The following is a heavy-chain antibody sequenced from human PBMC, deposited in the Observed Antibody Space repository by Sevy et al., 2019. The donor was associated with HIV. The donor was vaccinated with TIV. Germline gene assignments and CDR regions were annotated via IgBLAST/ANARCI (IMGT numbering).Heavy chain of an antibody. V-gene: IGHV3-30-3*01. D-gene: IGHD3-10*01. CDR2: ISFDGTDK. Sequence: GGSLRLSCAASGFTFSSYPMHWVRQAPGKGLEWVSFISFDGTDKYYADSVRGRFTITRDNSKNTLFLQMNSLRAEDTAFYYCVRETTMLPRGAFDFWGQGTMVTISS. CDR3: VRETTMLPRGAFDF. J-gene: IGHJ3*01. CDR1: GFTFSSYP.